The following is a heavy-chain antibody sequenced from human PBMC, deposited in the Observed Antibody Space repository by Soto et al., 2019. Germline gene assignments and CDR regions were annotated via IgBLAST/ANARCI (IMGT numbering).Heavy chain of an antibody. D-gene: IGHD4-17*01. CDR2: IYSGGST. CDR3: ARAYYGCNDC. J-gene: IGHJ4*02. CDR1: GFTVSSNY. Sequence: GGSLILSCAASGFTVSSNYMSWVRQAPGKGLEWVSVIYSGGSTYYADSVKGRFTISRDNSKNTLYLQMNSLRAEDTAVYYCARAYYGCNDCWGQGTLVTVSS. V-gene: IGHV3-66*01.